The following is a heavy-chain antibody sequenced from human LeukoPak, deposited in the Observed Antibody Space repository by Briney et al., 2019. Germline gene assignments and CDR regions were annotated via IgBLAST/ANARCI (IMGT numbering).Heavy chain of an antibody. V-gene: IGHV3-23*01. CDR3: AKDLDGSGTYYADY. J-gene: IGHJ4*02. CDR2: ISGSGGST. Sequence: PGGPLRLSCAASGFTFSNYAMTWVRQAPGKGLEWVSEISGSGGSTYYTDSVKGRFTISRDNSKNTLYLQMSGLRADDTAVYYCAKDLDGSGTYYADYWGQGTLVTVSS. CDR1: GFTFSNYA. D-gene: IGHD3-10*01.